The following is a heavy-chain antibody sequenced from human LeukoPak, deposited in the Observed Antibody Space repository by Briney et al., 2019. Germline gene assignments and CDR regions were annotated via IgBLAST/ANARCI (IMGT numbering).Heavy chain of an antibody. CDR1: GFTFSSYS. CDR3: ARERGERVVPAAFFDP. V-gene: IGHV3-21*01. D-gene: IGHD2-2*01. Sequence: GGSLRLSCAASGFTFSSYSMNWVRQAPGKGLEWVSSISSSSSYIYYADSVKGRFTISRDNAKNSLYLQMNNLRAEDTAVYYCARERGERVVPAAFFDPWGQGTLVTVSS. J-gene: IGHJ5*02. CDR2: ISSSSSYI.